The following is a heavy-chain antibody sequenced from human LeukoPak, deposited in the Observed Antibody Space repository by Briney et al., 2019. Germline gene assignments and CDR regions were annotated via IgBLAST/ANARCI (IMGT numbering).Heavy chain of an antibody. CDR1: GGSISSGPYY. CDR3: ARERRIVWSTDY. D-gene: IGHD1-26*01. Sequence: MSSETLSLTCTVSGGSISSGPYYWSWIRQPAGKGLEWIGRIYTNGNIDYNPSLKSRVTISGDTSKNQFSLNLTTVTAADTALYFCARERRIVWSTDYWGQGALVIVSS. J-gene: IGHJ4*02. V-gene: IGHV4-61*02. CDR2: IYTNGNI.